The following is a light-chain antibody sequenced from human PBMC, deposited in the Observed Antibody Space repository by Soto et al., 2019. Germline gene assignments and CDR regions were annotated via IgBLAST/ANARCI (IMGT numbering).Light chain of an antibody. CDR3: SSYTSSSTYV. CDR1: SSDVGGYNY. V-gene: IGLV2-14*01. Sequence: QPAPTLPAPVSRSPGHSINISCTGTSSDVGGYNYVSWYQQHPGKAPKRMIFEVSNRRSGVSNRLSGSKSGNTACLTISGLQAEDEADDYCSSYTSSSTYVFGTGTKVTVL. CDR2: EVS. J-gene: IGLJ1*01.